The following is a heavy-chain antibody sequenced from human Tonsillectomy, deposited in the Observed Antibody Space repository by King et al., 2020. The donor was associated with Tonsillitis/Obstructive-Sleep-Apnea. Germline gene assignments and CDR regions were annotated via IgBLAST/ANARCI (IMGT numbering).Heavy chain of an antibody. D-gene: IGHD3-10*01. Sequence: VQLVESGGGLVQPGRSLRLSCAASGFTFDEYAMHWVRQAPGKGLEWVSGISWNSGSIAYADSVKGRFSISRDNAKNSLYLQMNSLRAEDTALYYCAKDIGSGSYRHDAFDIWGQGKMVTVSS. CDR2: ISWNSGSI. CDR3: AKDIGSGSYRHDAFDI. V-gene: IGHV3-9*01. CDR1: GFTFDEYA. J-gene: IGHJ3*02.